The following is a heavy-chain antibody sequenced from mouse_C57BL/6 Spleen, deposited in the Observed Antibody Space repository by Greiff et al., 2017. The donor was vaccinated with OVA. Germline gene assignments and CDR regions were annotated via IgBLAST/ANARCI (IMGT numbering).Heavy chain of an antibody. J-gene: IGHJ1*03. V-gene: IGHV1-85*01. CDR1: GYTFTSYD. D-gene: IGHD1-1*01. CDR3: ARRGRYGSSYGNWYFDV. CDR2: IYPRDGST. Sequence: VQLQQSGPELVKPGASVKLSCKASGYTFTSYDINWVKQRPGQGLEWIGWIYPRDGSTKYNEKFKGKATLTVDTSSSTAYMELHSLTSEDSAVYCCARRGRYGSSYGNWYFDVWGTGTTVTVSS.